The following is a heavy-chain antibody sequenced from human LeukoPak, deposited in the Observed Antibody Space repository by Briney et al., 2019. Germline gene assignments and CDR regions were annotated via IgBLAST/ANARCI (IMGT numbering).Heavy chain of an antibody. V-gene: IGHV3-64D*09. CDR1: GFTFSSYA. J-gene: IGHJ4*02. D-gene: IGHD6-19*01. CDR2: ISSNGGST. CDR3: VKDTGYSSGWYRGGYFDY. Sequence: GGSLRLSCSASGFTFSSYAMHWVRQAPGKGLEYVSAISSNGGSTYYADSVKGRFTISRDNSKNTLYLQMSSLRAEDTAVYYCVKDTGYSSGWYRGGYFDYWGQGTLVTVSS.